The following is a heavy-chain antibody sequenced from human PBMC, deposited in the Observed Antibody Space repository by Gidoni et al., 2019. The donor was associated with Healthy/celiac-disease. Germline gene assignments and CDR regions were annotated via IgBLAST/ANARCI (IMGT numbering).Heavy chain of an antibody. CDR3: AKDIGTIWFGEHYFDY. V-gene: IGHV3-9*01. CDR2: ISWNSGSV. Sequence: EVQLVVSGGGLVQPGWSLRLSCAGSGFPFDYCAMLWVRQAPGKGLEWVSGISWNSGSVGYADSVKGRFTISRDKAKNSLYLQMNSRRAEDTAWYYCAKDIGTIWFGEHYFDYWGQGPLVTVSS. D-gene: IGHD3-10*01. J-gene: IGHJ4*02. CDR1: GFPFDYCA.